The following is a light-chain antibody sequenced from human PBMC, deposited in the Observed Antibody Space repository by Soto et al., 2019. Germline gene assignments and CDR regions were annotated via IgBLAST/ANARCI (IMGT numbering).Light chain of an antibody. V-gene: IGKV3-15*01. CDR1: QSVNSN. CDR3: QQYNNWPSIT. CDR2: DTS. J-gene: IGKJ5*01. Sequence: EMVMTQSPATLSAPPGEIATLSCRASQSVNSNLAWYQQKPGQAPRLLIYDTSTRATGIPASFSGSGSGTEFTLIIISLHSEDFAVYYCQQYNNWPSITFGQGTRLEIK.